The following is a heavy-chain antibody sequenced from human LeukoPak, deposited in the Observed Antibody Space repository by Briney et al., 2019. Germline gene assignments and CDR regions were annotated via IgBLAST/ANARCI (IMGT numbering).Heavy chain of an antibody. Sequence: GRSLRLSCAASGFTFSSYGMHWVRQAPGKGLEWVAVISYDGSNKYYADSVKGRFTISRDNSKNTLYLQMNSLRAEDTAVYYCARETSPLYDSSGYYYGLFDYWGQGTLVTVSS. J-gene: IGHJ4*02. CDR3: ARETSPLYDSSGYYYGLFDY. CDR2: ISYDGSNK. D-gene: IGHD3-22*01. V-gene: IGHV3-30*03. CDR1: GFTFSSYG.